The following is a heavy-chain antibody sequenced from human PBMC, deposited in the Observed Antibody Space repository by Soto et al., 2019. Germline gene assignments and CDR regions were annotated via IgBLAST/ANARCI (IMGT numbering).Heavy chain of an antibody. V-gene: IGHV4-59*08. CDR2: IYYSGST. CDR1: GGSISSYY. Sequence: PSETLSLTCTVSGGSISSYYWSWIRQPPGKGLEWIGYIYYSGSTNYNPSLKSRVTISVDTSKNQFSLKLSSVTAADTAVYYCARHANYDFWSGYIDYWGQGTLVTVSS. J-gene: IGHJ4*02. CDR3: ARHANYDFWSGYIDY. D-gene: IGHD3-3*01.